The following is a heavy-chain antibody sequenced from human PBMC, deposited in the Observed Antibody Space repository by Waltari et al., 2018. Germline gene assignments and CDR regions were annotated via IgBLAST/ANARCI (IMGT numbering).Heavy chain of an antibody. CDR2: IHATGXX. CDR3: ARDRGRGLYLDS. CDR1: GDSVSNHYW. D-gene: IGHD1-26*01. Sequence: QLQLQQSGPGLVKPSESLFLSCAVSGDSVSNHYWWSWVRQPPGKGLEWIGQIHATGXXXXXXSLESRVTVSMDTSNNQFSLRVTSPTAADTAVYFCARDRGRGLYLDSWGQGTLVTVS. V-gene: IGHV4-4*02. J-gene: IGHJ4*02.